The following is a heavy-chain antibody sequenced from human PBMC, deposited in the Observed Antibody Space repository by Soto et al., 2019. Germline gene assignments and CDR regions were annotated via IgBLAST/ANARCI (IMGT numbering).Heavy chain of an antibody. CDR1: GGSVSTNNYD. CDR3: AALRLYYYGMDV. J-gene: IGHJ6*02. Sequence: SEPLSLTCTVSGGSVSTNNYDWSWIRQPPGKGLEWIGYINYSGSTKYNPSLKSRVTISVDTSKSQFSLKLSSVTAADTAVYYCAALRLYYYGMDVWGQGTTVTVSS. V-gene: IGHV4-61*01. CDR2: INYSGST.